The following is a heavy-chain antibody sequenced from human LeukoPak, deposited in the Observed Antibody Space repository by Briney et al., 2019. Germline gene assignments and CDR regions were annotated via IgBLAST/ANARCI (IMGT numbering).Heavy chain of an antibody. J-gene: IGHJ4*02. D-gene: IGHD4-23*01. V-gene: IGHV4-39*01. Sequence: SETLSLTCTVSGGSVSSINYYWAWMRQPPGKGLEWIGSDYYSGTTYYNPSLKSRVTISVDTSKNQFSLKLSSVTAADTAVYYCARHNNYGANSMSFDSWGQGALVTVSA. CDR1: GGSVSSINYY. CDR3: ARHNNYGANSMSFDS. CDR2: DYYSGTT.